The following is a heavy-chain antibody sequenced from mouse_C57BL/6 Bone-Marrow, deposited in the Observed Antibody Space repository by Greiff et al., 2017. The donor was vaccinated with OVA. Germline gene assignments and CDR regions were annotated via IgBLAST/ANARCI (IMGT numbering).Heavy chain of an antibody. V-gene: IGHV1-15*01. CDR2: IDPETGGT. CDR3: TELGRGYYFDY. D-gene: IGHD4-1*01. CDR1: GYTFTDYE. J-gene: IGHJ2*01. Sequence: QVQPQQSGAELVRPGASVTLSCKASGYTFTDYEMHWVKQTPVHGLEWIGAIDPETGGTAYNQKFKGKAILTADKASSTAYMELRSLTSEDSAVYYCTELGRGYYFDYWGQGTTLTVSS.